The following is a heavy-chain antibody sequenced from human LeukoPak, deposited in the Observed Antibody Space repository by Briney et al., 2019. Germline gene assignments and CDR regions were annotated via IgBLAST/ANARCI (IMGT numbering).Heavy chain of an antibody. V-gene: IGHV4-38-2*02. D-gene: IGHD1-14*01. CDR3: AISAVLGFDI. Sequence: SETLSLTCTVSGYSISSGYYWGWIRQPPGKGLEWIGSIYHSGSTYYNPSLKSRVTISVDTSKNQFSLKLSSVTAADTAVYYCAISAVLGFDIWGQGTMVTVSS. CDR1: GYSISSGYY. CDR2: IYHSGST. J-gene: IGHJ3*02.